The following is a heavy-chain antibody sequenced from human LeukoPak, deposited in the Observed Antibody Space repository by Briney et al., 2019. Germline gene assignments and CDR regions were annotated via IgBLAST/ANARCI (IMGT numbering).Heavy chain of an antibody. J-gene: IGHJ6*02. Sequence: GGSLTLSCAASGFTFSDYYMSWIRQAPGKGLEWVSYISSSGSTIYYADSVKGRFTISRDNAKNSLYLQMNSLRAEDTAVYYSAIFGSGWPYYYYYGMDVWGQGTTVTVSS. CDR2: ISSSGSTI. CDR3: AIFGSGWPYYYYYGMDV. V-gene: IGHV3-11*01. D-gene: IGHD6-19*01. CDR1: GFTFSDYY.